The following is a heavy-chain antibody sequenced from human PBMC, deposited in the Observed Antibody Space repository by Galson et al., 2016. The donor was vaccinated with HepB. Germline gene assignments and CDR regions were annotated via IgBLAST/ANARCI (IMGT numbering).Heavy chain of an antibody. D-gene: IGHD6-19*01. CDR3: AREGHYSAWFVIDY. Sequence: RLSCAASGXAFSSHGXYWVRXAPGKGLEXXXVIWSDGSNKYYADSVKGRFTISRDNSKNTLYLQMNSLRAEDTAVYYCAREGHYSAWFVIDYXXQGTSVTXSS. CDR2: IWSDGSNK. CDR1: GXAFSSHG. J-gene: IGHJ4*02. V-gene: IGHV3-33*01.